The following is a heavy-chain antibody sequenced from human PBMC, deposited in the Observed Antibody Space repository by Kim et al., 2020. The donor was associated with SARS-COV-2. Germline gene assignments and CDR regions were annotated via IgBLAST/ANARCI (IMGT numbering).Heavy chain of an antibody. V-gene: IGHV3-7*03. J-gene: IGHJ4*02. CDR3: ARWQYSGGYYWIDV. D-gene: IGHD6-19*01. CDR2: IKQDGSMK. Sequence: LSLTCAASGFIFNSYWMNWVRQPPGKGLEWVASIKQDGSMKYYVDSLKGRFTISRDNAKNSLFLQMNSLRAEDTAVYYCARWQYSGGYYWIDVWGQGTLVTVSS. CDR1: GFIFNSYW.